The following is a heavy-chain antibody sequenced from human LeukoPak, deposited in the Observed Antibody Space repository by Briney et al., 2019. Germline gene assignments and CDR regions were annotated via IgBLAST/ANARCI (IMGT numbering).Heavy chain of an antibody. CDR3: ARGGISLRVIFDY. J-gene: IGHJ4*02. CDR2: INHSGST. Sequence: SETLSLTCAVYGGCFSGYYWSWIRQPPGKGLEWIGEINHSGSTNYNPSLKSRVTISVDTSKNQFSLKLSSVTAADTAVYYCARGGISLRVIFDYWGQGTLVTVSS. CDR1: GGCFSGYY. D-gene: IGHD3-3*02. V-gene: IGHV4-34*01.